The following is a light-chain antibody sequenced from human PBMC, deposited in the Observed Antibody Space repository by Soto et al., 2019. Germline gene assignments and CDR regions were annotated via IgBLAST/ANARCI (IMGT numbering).Light chain of an antibody. CDR2: DVT. CDR3: CSNEGNYTLV. CDR1: SSDGGSYNY. J-gene: IGLJ1*01. Sequence: QSALTQPRAVYGSTVQSGTISCTGTSSDGGSYNYVSWYQQHPGKAPKGTICDVTKRPSGVPDRFSGSKSGNTASLTISGLQAEDEADYYCCSNEGNYTLVFGTGTKVTVL. V-gene: IGLV2-11*01.